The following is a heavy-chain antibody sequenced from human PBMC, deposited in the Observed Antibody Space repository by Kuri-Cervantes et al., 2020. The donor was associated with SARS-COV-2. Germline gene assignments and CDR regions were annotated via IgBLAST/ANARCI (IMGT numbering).Heavy chain of an antibody. CDR1: GSSLSTSGVG. Sequence: SGPSLVNPIQTLTLTCTFSGSSLSTSGVGVGWIRQPPGKALEWLALIYWDDDKRYGPSLKSRLNITKDTSKNQVVLTMTNMDPVDTATYYGAHRPSGFWSGIFDYWGQGTLVTVSS. CDR3: AHRPSGFWSGIFDY. D-gene: IGHD3-3*01. CDR2: IYWDDDK. J-gene: IGHJ4*02. V-gene: IGHV2-5*05.